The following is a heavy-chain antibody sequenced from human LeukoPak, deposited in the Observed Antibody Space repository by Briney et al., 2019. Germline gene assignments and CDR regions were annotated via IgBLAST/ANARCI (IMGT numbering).Heavy chain of an antibody. CDR2: ISGSGGST. V-gene: IGHV3-23*01. CDR1: GFTFSSYA. CDR3: AKVLRVTNFDYYGMDV. J-gene: IGHJ6*02. D-gene: IGHD2-8*01. Sequence: GGTLRLSCAASGFTFSSYAMSWVRQAPGKGLEWVSAISGSGGSTYYADSVKGRFTIPRDNSKNTLYLQMNSLRAEDTAVYYCAKVLRVTNFDYYGMDVWGQGTTVTVSS.